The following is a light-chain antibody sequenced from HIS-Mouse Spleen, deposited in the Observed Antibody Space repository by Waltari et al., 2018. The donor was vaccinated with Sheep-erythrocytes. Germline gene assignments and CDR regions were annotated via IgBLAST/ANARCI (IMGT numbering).Light chain of an antibody. Sequence: QSALTQPASVSGSPGQSLTISCTGTSSDVGSYNLVSWYQQHPGKAPKLIIYEGSKRLSGVSNRFSVSKSGNTASLTISGLQAEDEADYYCCSYAGSSTPWVFGGGTKLTVL. CDR1: SSDVGSYNL. CDR2: EGS. J-gene: IGLJ3*02. V-gene: IGLV2-23*01. CDR3: CSYAGSSTPWV.